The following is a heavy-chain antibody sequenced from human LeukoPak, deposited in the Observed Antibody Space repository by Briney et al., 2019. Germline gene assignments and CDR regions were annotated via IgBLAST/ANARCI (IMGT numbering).Heavy chain of an antibody. J-gene: IGHJ6*03. CDR2: IKQDGSEK. CDR1: GFTFSSYS. CDR3: ARAMGTSYGFWSGSYTVSYYYYMDV. Sequence: GGSLRLSSATSGFTFSSYSMSWVRQAPGKGLEWVANIKQDGSEKYYVDSVRGRFTISRDNAKNSLYLQMNSLRAEDTAVYYCARAMGTSYGFWSGSYTVSYYYYMDVWGKGTTVTVSS. D-gene: IGHD3-3*01. V-gene: IGHV3-7*01.